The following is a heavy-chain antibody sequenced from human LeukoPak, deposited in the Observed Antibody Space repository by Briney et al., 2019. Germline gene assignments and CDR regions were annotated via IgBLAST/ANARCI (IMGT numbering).Heavy chain of an antibody. CDR3: ARGGYSSSWSLGMDV. D-gene: IGHD6-13*01. CDR2: IYYSGST. V-gene: IGHV4-59*08. Sequence: SETLSLTCTVSGVSISNYYWTWIRQPPGKGLEWLGYIYYSGSTNYNPSLESRVTISVDTSRNQFSLRLSSVTAADTAVYYCARGGYSSSWSLGMDVWGQGTTVTVSS. CDR1: GVSISNYY. J-gene: IGHJ6*02.